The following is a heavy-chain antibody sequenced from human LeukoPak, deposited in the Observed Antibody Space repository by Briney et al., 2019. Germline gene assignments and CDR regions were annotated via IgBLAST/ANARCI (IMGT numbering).Heavy chain of an antibody. CDR2: ISKDGSEK. CDR3: TKGGHVDD. J-gene: IGHJ4*02. CDR1: GFSFNIYW. V-gene: IGHV3-7*01. D-gene: IGHD2-8*01. Sequence: GGSLRLSCAASGFSFNIYWMTWVRQAPGKGLEWVANISKDGSEKYYLDSVEGRFTISRDNARNSLFLQMNSLRVEDTAVYYCTKGGHVDDWGQGIQVTVTS.